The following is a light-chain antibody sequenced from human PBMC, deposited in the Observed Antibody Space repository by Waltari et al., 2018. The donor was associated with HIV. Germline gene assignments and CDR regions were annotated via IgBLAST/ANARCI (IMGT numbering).Light chain of an antibody. Sequence: EIVLTQSPGTLSLSPGERATLSCRASQSVRSDSLAWYQQKHGQAPRLLIYGASSRAPVIPDRFSGSGAVTDFILTSSRLEPEDCAVYYCQQYAASPLTFGGGTKVEIK. CDR2: GAS. CDR3: QQYAASPLT. CDR1: QSVRSDS. J-gene: IGKJ4*01. V-gene: IGKV3-20*01.